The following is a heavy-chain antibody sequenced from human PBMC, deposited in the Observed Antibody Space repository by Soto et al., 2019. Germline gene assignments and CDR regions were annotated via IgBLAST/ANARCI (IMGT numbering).Heavy chain of an antibody. J-gene: IGHJ4*02. V-gene: IGHV4-59*01. CDR2: IYYSGST. Sequence: SETLSLTCVVSGGSLSSDYWSWIRQPPGKGLEWIGYIYYSGSTNYNPSLKSRVTISVDTSKNQFSLKLSSVTAADTAVYYCARDRVMLTLGGASEEWGNDSWGQGTLVTVSS. D-gene: IGHD3-16*01. CDR1: GGSLSSDY. CDR3: ARDRVMLTLGGASEEWGNDS.